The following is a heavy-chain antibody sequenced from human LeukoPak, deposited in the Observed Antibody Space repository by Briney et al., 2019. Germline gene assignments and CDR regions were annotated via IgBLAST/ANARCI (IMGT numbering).Heavy chain of an antibody. CDR3: ARVGYYYDSSGYTNPQEDY. CDR2: INHSGST. D-gene: IGHD3-22*01. CDR1: GGSFSGYY. J-gene: IGHJ4*02. Sequence: SGTLSLTCAVYGGSFSGYYWSWIRQPPGKGLEWIGEINHSGSTNYNPSLKSRVTISVDTSKNQFSLKLSSVTAADTAVYYCARVGYYYDSSGYTNPQEDYWGQGTLVTVSS. V-gene: IGHV4-34*01.